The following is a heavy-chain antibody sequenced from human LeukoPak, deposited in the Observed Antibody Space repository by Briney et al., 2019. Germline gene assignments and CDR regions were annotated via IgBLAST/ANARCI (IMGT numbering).Heavy chain of an antibody. CDR2: IYYSGSS. CDR1: GGSISNYF. Sequence: SETLSLTCTVSGGSISNYFWSWIRQPPGKGLESIGYIYYSGSSNYNPSLKSRVTISVDTSKNQFSLKLSSVTAADTAVYYCASPSGVWGKGTTVTVSS. CDR3: ASPSGV. V-gene: IGHV4-59*12. J-gene: IGHJ6*04.